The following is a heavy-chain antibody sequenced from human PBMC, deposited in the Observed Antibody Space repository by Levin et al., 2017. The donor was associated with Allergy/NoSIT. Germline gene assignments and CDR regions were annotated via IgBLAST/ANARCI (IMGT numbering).Heavy chain of an antibody. CDR2: IYYSGST. J-gene: IGHJ3*02. CDR1: GGSISSYY. D-gene: IGHD2-21*02. CDR3: ALAPTAYCGGDCYSGAFDI. Sequence: SETLSLTCTVSGGSISSYYWSWIRQPPGKGLEWIGYIYYSGSTNYNPSLKSRVTISVDTSKNQFSLKLSSVTAADTAVYYCALAPTAYCGGDCYSGAFDIWGQGTMVTVSS. V-gene: IGHV4-59*01.